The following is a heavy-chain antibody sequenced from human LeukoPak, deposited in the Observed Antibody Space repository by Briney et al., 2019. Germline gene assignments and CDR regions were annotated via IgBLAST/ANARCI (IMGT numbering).Heavy chain of an antibody. J-gene: IGHJ3*02. CDR2: ISGSGYNT. D-gene: IGHD2-15*01. CDR3: AKNGGRSRAFDI. V-gene: IGHV3-23*01. Sequence: SGGSLRLSCAVSGFTFSSYAISWVRQAPGTGLQWVSAISGSGYNTYYADSVKGRFTISRDNSKNTLYLQMNSLRAEDTAVYYCAKNGGRSRAFDIWGQGTKVTVSS. CDR1: GFTFSSYA.